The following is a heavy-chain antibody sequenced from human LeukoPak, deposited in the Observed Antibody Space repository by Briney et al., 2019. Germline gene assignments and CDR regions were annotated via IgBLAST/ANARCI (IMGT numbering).Heavy chain of an antibody. D-gene: IGHD2-21*02. Sequence: PGGSLRLSCSVSGFTFSSHAMHWVRQAPGKGLECVAYISYDGSFQYHADSVTGRFTISRDNSKDTLFLQMHSLRPGDTAVYYCVREDTPATANYWGQGTLVTISS. CDR3: VREDTPATANY. CDR1: GFTFSSHA. J-gene: IGHJ4*02. CDR2: ISYDGSFQ. V-gene: IGHV3-30-3*01.